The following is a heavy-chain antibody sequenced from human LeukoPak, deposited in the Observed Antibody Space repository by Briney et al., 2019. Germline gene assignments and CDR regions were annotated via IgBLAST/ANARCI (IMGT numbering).Heavy chain of an antibody. J-gene: IGHJ4*02. CDR1: GFTFSSEA. CDR2: ISPAGGTT. Sequence: SGGSLRLSCAVSGFTFSSEAMGWVRQLPGGGLGWVSTISPAGGTTYYAESMKGRFTTSRDNAKNSLYLQMNSLRAEDTAVYYCARGPLGYFDYWGQGALVTVSS. V-gene: IGHV3-23*01. CDR3: ARGPLGYFDY.